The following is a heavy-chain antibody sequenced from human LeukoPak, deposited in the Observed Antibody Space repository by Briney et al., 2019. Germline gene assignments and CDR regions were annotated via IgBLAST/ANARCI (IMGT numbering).Heavy chain of an antibody. CDR3: ARGAAAATGYYYYYGMDV. V-gene: IGHV4-59*01. CDR2: IYYSGST. Sequence: SETLSLICTVSGGSISSYYWSWIRQPPGKGLEWIGYIYYSGSTNYTPSLKSRVTIAVDTSKNQFSLKLSSVNAADTAVYYCARGAAAATGYYYYYGMDVWGQGTTVTVSS. D-gene: IGHD6-13*01. CDR1: GGSISSYY. J-gene: IGHJ6*02.